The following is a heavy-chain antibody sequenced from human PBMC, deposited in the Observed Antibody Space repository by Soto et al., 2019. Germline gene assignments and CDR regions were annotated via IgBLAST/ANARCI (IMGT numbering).Heavy chain of an antibody. D-gene: IGHD3-10*01. CDR3: ARDGVDYYGSGSYYWGWFDP. CDR2: IYYSGST. V-gene: IGHV4-31*03. Sequence: QVQLQESGPGLVKPSQTLSLTCTVSGGSISSGGYYWSWIRQHPGKGLEWIGYIYYSGSTYYNPSLKSRVTISVDTSKTQFSPKLSSVTAADTAVYYCARDGVDYYGSGSYYWGWFDPWGQGTLVTVSS. CDR1: GGSISSGGYY. J-gene: IGHJ5*02.